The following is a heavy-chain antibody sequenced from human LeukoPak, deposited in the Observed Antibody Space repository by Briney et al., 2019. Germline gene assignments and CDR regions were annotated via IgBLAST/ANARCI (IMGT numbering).Heavy chain of an antibody. V-gene: IGHV1-2*02. J-gene: IGHJ6*02. CDR3: ARDGYCSSTSCYTRGSSPPYYYYGMDV. CDR2: INPNSGGT. CDR1: GYTFTGYY. Sequence: ASVKVSCKASGYTFTGYYMHWVRQAPGQGLEWMGWINPNSGGTNYAQKFQGRVTMTTDTSTSTAYMELRSLRSDDTAVYYCARDGYCSSTSCYTRGSSPPYYYYGMDVWGQGTTVTVSS. D-gene: IGHD2-2*02.